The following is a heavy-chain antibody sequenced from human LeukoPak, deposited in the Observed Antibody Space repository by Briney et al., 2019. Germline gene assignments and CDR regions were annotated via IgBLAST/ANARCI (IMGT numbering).Heavy chain of an antibody. CDR3: ARVRLGRGLDY. Sequence: SETLSLTCTVSGGSISSSSYYWGWIRQPPGKGLEWIGSIYYSGSTYYNPSLKSRVTISVDTSKNQFSLKLSSVTAADTAVYYCARVRLGRGLDYWGQGTLVTVSS. CDR1: GGSISSSSYY. CDR2: IYYSGST. V-gene: IGHV4-39*01. J-gene: IGHJ4*02. D-gene: IGHD6-19*01.